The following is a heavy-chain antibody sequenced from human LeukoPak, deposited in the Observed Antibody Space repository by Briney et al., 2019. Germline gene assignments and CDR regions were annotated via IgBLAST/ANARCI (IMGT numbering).Heavy chain of an antibody. D-gene: IGHD4-17*01. Sequence: ASVKVSCRVSGYTLTELPMHWVRQAPGKGLEWMGGFDRENGETTYAQNLQGRVTMAEDTSTNTAYMELSSLTSEDTAMYYCAIGFSPGHGVAEAFDIWGQGTMVTVSS. CDR1: GYTLTELP. CDR3: AIGFSPGHGVAEAFDI. V-gene: IGHV1-24*01. CDR2: FDRENGET. J-gene: IGHJ3*02.